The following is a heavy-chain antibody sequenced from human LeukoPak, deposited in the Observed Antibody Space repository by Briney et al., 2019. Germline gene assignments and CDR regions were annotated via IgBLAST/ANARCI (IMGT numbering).Heavy chain of an antibody. D-gene: IGHD2-15*01. CDR2: IYYSGST. CDR3: ARGPRPGYCSGGSCSYYYYGMDV. CDR1: GGSISSYY. V-gene: IGHV4-59*12. J-gene: IGHJ6*02. Sequence: TPSETLSLTCTVSGGSISSYYWSWIRQPPGKGLEWIGYIYYSGSTNYNPSLKSRVTISVDTSKNQFSLKLSSVTAADTAVYYCARGPRPGYCSGGSCSYYYYGMDVWGQGTTVTVSS.